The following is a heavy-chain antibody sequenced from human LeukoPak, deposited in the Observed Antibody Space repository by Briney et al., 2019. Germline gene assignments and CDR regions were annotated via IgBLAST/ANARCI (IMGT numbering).Heavy chain of an antibody. CDR1: GNTFTGYY. Sequence: ASVKVSCKASGNTFTGYYIHWVRQAPGQGLEWMGWIGSNSGGTRYAQEFQDRVTMTRDTSISTAYMELNSLRSDDTAVYYCARRPGRSSSLPYGMFLWGQGTTVIVSS. CDR3: ARRPGRSSSLPYGMFL. D-gene: IGHD2-2*01. J-gene: IGHJ6*02. V-gene: IGHV1-2*02. CDR2: IGSNSGGT.